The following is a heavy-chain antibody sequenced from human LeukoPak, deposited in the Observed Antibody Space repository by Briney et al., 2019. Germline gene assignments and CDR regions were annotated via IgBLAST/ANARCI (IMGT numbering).Heavy chain of an antibody. CDR2: ISWNSGSI. CDR1: GFTFDDYA. J-gene: IGHJ3*02. CDR3: AKDRWYSENAFDI. V-gene: IGHV3-9*01. Sequence: PGRSRRLSCAASGFTFDDYAMHWVRQAPGKGLEWVSGISWNSGSIGYADSVKGRFTISRDNAKNSLYLQMNSLRAEDTALYYCAKDRWYSENAFDIWGQGTMVTVSS. D-gene: IGHD6-13*01.